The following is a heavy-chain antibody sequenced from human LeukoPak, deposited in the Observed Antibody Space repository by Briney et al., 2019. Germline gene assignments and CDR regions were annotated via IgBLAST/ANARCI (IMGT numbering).Heavy chain of an antibody. Sequence: GGSLGLSCAASGFIFSDYTMMWVRRAPGKGLQWVATFTAYGGTYYAASVKGRFAISRDNSRDTVSLYMNSLRVEDTAMYYCAKGSTGGKVDWFDPWGPGTLVAVSS. CDR3: AKGSTGGKVDWFDP. D-gene: IGHD4-23*01. CDR2: FTAYGGT. CDR1: GFIFSDYT. J-gene: IGHJ5*02. V-gene: IGHV3-23*01.